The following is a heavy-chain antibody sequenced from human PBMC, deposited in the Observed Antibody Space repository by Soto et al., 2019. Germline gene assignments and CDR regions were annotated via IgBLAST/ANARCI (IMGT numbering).Heavy chain of an antibody. CDR3: ARVSSSIVVVPDYGMDV. V-gene: IGHV1-18*04. CDR1: GYTFISHG. J-gene: IGHJ6*02. D-gene: IGHD2-15*01. CDR2: ISGKNGNT. Sequence: QVQLVQSGVEVKKPGASVKVSCKASGYTFISHGISWVRQAPGQGLEWMGWISGKNGNTNYAQKLQGRVTLTTDTSTSTAYMELRSLRSDDTAVYYCARVSSSIVVVPDYGMDVWGQATPVTVSS.